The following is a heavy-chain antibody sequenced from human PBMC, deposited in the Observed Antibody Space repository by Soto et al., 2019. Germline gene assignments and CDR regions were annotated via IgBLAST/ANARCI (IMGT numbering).Heavy chain of an antibody. Sequence: QVQLQESGPGLVKPSETLSLTCTVSGGSVSSGSYYWIWIRQHPGKGLEWIGYIYYSGSTNYNPSHKARVTISVDTSKNQFTLKLSYVTPADTAVYSCARVQGIAALCGWFDPWGQGTLVTVS. CDR1: GGSVSSGSYY. V-gene: IGHV4-61*01. CDR2: IYYSGST. J-gene: IGHJ5*02. D-gene: IGHD6-25*01. CDR3: ARVQGIAALCGWFDP.